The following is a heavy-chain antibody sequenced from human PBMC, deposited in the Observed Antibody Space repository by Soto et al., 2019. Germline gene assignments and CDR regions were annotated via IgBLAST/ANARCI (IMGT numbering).Heavy chain of an antibody. D-gene: IGHD5-18*01. CDR1: GFRFNNYV. CDR3: ASSGTEYSYYRLDV. CDR2: IHAGNGAT. J-gene: IGHJ6*02. Sequence: ASVKVSCKGSGFRFNNYVIHWVRQPPGQRLEWMGWIHAGNGATEYSQNFQDRVTITRDTSANTGYRDMSRLTAEDTALYYCASSGTEYSYYRLDVWGQGTTVTVSS. V-gene: IGHV1-3*01.